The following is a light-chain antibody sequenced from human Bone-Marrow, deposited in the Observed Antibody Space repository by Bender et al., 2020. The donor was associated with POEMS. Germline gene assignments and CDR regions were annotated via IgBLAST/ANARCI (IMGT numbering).Light chain of an antibody. J-gene: IGLJ3*02. V-gene: IGLV2-8*01. CDR1: SSDVGGYNF. CDR3: NSHAGNNKFWV. Sequence: QSALTQPPSVSGSPGQSITISCTGTSSDVGGYNFVSWYQQHPGKAPKLLIYEVSQRPSGVPDRFSGSKSDNTASLTVSGLQPEDEADYYCNSHAGNNKFWVFGGGTKLTVL. CDR2: EVS.